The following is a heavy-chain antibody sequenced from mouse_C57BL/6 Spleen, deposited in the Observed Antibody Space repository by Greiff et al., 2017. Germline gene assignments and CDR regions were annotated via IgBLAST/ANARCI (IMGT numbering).Heavy chain of an antibody. CDR1: GYSITSGYY. CDR3: ARGVTTVVARYYFDY. CDR2: ISYDGSN. Sequence: ESGPGLVKPSQSLSLTCSVTGYSITSGYYWNWIRQFPGNKLEWMGYISYDGSNNYNPSLKNRISITRDTSRNQFFLKLNSVTTEDTATYYGARGVTTVVARYYFDYWGQGTTLTVSS. V-gene: IGHV3-6*01. D-gene: IGHD1-1*01. J-gene: IGHJ2*01.